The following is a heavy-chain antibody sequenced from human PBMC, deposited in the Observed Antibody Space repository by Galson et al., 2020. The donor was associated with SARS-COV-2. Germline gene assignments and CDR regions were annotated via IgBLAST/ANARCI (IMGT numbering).Heavy chain of an antibody. V-gene: IGHV3-30*03. CDR1: GVMFNNFA. Sequence: PGGSLRLSCAAPGVMFNNFAMHWVSQAPGKGLEWVAIKSFDGTTEYEDSVKSRFTISRDTSKNTLFLQMNTLRPEDTAVYYCAREGHDYDSSYFDNWGRGTLVIVSS. J-gene: IGHJ4*01. CDR3: AREGHDYDSSYFDN. CDR2: KSFDGTTE. D-gene: IGHD3-22*01.